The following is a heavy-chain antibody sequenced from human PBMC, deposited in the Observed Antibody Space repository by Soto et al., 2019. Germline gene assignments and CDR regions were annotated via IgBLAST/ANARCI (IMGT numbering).Heavy chain of an antibody. CDR2: RYYSEST. J-gene: IGHJ4*02. D-gene: IGHD2-15*01. CDR1: GGTITTGGYY. V-gene: IGHV4-31*03. Sequence: SETLSLTCTVSGGTITTGGYYWSWIRQLPGKGLEWIGHRYYSESTYYNPSLKSRVSISLDTSKNQFSLKLSFVTAADTAMYYCARTKCSGGSCYSWSLDYWGQGTPVTVSS. CDR3: ARTKCSGGSCYSWSLDY.